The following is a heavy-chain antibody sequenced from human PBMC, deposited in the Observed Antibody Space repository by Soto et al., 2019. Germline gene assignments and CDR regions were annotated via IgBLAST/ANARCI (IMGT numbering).Heavy chain of an antibody. CDR1: GFTFTDYW. V-gene: IGHV3-74*01. D-gene: IGHD4-17*01. J-gene: IGHJ4*02. Sequence: VQLVESGGGLVQPGGSLRLSCAASGFTFTDYWMHWVRQVPGTGLVWVSRINTDGSTTTYADSVQGRFTISRDNAKNTLYLQMNGLRPEDTAVYFCARVRNGDWYFDYWGQGTLVTISS. CDR3: ARVRNGDWYFDY. CDR2: INTDGSTT.